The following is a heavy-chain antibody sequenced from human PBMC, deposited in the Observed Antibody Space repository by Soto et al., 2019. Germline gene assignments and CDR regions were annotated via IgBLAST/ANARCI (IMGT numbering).Heavy chain of an antibody. V-gene: IGHV4-59*01. CDR1: GDSISSYY. D-gene: IGHD3-22*01. J-gene: IGHJ4*02. Sequence: QVQLQESGPGLVKPSETLSLTCAVSGDSISSYYCMWIRQPPGKGLESIGYLYYGRSANYNPSLKSRVTLSVDTSTNQCYLTLSSMTDADTAVYYCALRSMAVVPEYWGQGTLVTVSS. CDR3: ALRSMAVVPEY. CDR2: LYYGRSA.